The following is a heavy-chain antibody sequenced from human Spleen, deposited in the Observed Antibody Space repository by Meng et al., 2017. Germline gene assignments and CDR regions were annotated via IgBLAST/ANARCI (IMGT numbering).Heavy chain of an antibody. CDR3: AGGRIIN. J-gene: IGHJ4*02. Sequence: GGSLRLSCVASGFTFSSYWMSWVRQAPGKGLEWVANIKQDGSEKYYVDSVRGRFTISRDNAKHSLSLKMNSLRAEDTAVYYCAGGRIINWGQGTLVTVSS. CDR2: IKQDGSEK. V-gene: IGHV3-7*01. CDR1: GFTFSSYW. D-gene: IGHD1-14*01.